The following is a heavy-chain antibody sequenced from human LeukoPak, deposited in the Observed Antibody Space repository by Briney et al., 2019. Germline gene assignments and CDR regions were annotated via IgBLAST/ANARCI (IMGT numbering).Heavy chain of an antibody. J-gene: IGHJ6*03. D-gene: IGHD1-26*01. Sequence: SETLSLTCSVSGDSITGYSWSRIRQTPGKGLEWIGEINHSGSTNYNPSLKSRVTISVDTSKNQFSLKLSSVTAADTAVYYCARGLSDSGSYYYMDVWGKGTTVTVSS. CDR2: INHSGST. V-gene: IGHV4-34*01. CDR1: GDSITGYS. CDR3: ARGLSDSGSYYYMDV.